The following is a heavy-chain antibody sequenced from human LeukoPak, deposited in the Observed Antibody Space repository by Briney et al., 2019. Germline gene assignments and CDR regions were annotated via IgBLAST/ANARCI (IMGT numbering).Heavy chain of an antibody. CDR2: IYTSGST. Sequence: SETLSLTCTVSGGSISSYYWSWIRQPAGKGLEWIGRIYTSGSTNYNPSLKSRVTMSVDTSKNQFSLKLSSVTAADTAVYYCARDRSHYDILTGYEVEYFDYWGQGTLVTVSS. CDR1: GGSISSYY. V-gene: IGHV4-4*07. D-gene: IGHD3-9*01. J-gene: IGHJ4*02. CDR3: ARDRSHYDILTGYEVEYFDY.